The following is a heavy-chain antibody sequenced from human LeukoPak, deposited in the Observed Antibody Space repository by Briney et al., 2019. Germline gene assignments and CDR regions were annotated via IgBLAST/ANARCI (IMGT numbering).Heavy chain of an antibody. J-gene: IGHJ4*02. V-gene: IGHV3-23*01. CDR3: ARDDYDSSGYDY. D-gene: IGHD3-22*01. CDR1: GFTFSSYG. CDR2: ISGSGGST. Sequence: GGSLRLSCAASGFTFSSYGMSWVRQAPGKGLEWVSAISGSGGSTYYADSVKGRFTISRDNSKNSLYLQMNSLRAEDTAVYYCARDDYDSSGYDYWGQGTLVTVSS.